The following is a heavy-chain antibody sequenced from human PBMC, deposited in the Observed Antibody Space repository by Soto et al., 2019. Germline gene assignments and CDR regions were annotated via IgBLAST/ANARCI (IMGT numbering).Heavy chain of an antibody. V-gene: IGHV1-69*06. CDR1: GGTFSSYA. CDR2: IIPIFGTA. CDR3: ARGGLELKLVAGMDV. D-gene: IGHD1-7*01. J-gene: IGHJ6*02. Sequence: QVQLVQSGAEVKKPGSSVKVSCKASGGTFSSYAISWVRQAPGQELEWMGGIIPIFGTANYAQKFQGRATITTVKSTSTAYMELSSLRSEETAVYYCARGGLELKLVAGMDVWGQGTTVT.